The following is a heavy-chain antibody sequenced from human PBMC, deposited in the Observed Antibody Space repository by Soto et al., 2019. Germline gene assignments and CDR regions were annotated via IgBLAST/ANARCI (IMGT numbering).Heavy chain of an antibody. CDR2: ITPSGGGT. CDR1: GYTFTNYY. V-gene: IGHV1-46*01. Sequence: ASVKVSCKASGYTFTNYYVHWVRQAPGQGLEWMGMITPSGGGTSYAQKFQGRVTMTTDTSTSTAYMELSSLRSEDTAVYYCARELGGYSYGTLYYDYYGMDVWGQRTTVTVSS. D-gene: IGHD5-18*01. J-gene: IGHJ6*02. CDR3: ARELGGYSYGTLYYDYYGMDV.